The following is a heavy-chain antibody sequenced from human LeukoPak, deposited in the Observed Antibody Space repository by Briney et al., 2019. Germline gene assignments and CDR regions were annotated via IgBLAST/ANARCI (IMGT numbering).Heavy chain of an antibody. CDR2: IFYSGST. D-gene: IGHD5-24*01. Sequence: SGTLSLTCAVSGGSISSSNWWSWVRQPPGKGLEWIGEIFYSGSTNYNPSLKSRVTISVDRSKNQFSLKLNSVTAADTAVYYCARDLDGYNPSFFYWGQGTLVTVSS. CDR3: ARDLDGYNPSFFY. V-gene: IGHV4-4*02. CDR1: GGSISSSNW. J-gene: IGHJ4*02.